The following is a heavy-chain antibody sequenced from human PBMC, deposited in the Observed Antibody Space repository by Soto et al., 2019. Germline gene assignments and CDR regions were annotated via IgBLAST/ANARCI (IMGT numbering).Heavy chain of an antibody. J-gene: IGHJ3*02. Sequence: ASVKVSCKASGGTFSSYAISWVRQAPGQGLEWMGGIIPIFGTANYAQKFQGRVTITADESTSTAYMELSSLRSEDTAVYYCARVNWAGNYYESSGYALDAFDIWGQGTMVTVSS. CDR1: GGTFSSYA. D-gene: IGHD3-22*01. CDR3: ARVNWAGNYYESSGYALDAFDI. V-gene: IGHV1-69*13. CDR2: IIPIFGTA.